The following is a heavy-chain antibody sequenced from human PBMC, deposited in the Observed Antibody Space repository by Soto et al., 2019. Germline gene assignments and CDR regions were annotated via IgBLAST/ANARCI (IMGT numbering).Heavy chain of an antibody. J-gene: IGHJ4*02. Sequence: ASVKVSCKASGGTFSSYAISWVRQAPGQGLEWMGGIIPIFGTANYAQKFQGRVTITADESTSTAYMELSSLRSEDTAVYYCARGYYYDSSGYYLYFDYCGQRTLLTVSS. CDR1: GGTFSSYA. V-gene: IGHV1-69*13. CDR2: IIPIFGTA. CDR3: ARGYYYDSSGYYLYFDY. D-gene: IGHD3-22*01.